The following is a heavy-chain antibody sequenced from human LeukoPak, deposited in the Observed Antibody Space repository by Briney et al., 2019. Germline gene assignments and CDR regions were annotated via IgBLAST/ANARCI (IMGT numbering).Heavy chain of an antibody. V-gene: IGHV3-43*02. Sequence: GGSLRLSCAASGFTFSTYSMHWVRQAPGKGLEWVSFISGDTSTYYADSVKGRVTTSRDNSKNSLYLQMNSLRTEDTALYYCAKDIGYGGSSGLGSWGQGTLVTVSS. CDR3: AKDIGYGGSSGLGS. D-gene: IGHD5-12*01. CDR2: ISGDTST. CDR1: GFTFSTYS. J-gene: IGHJ5*02.